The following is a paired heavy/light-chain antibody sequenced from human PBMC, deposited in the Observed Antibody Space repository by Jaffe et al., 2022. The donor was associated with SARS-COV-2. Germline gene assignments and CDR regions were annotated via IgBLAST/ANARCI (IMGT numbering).Heavy chain of an antibody. CDR3: AREGAYCSGDTCYRYYFDY. Sequence: QVQLVESGGGVVQPGRSLRLSCAASGFTFSSFGMHWVRQAPGKGLEWVAVILYDGSNEYYADSVKGRFTISRDNSKNTLSLQMNSLRAEDTSVYYCAREGAYCSGDTCYRYYFDYWGQGTLVTVSS. J-gene: IGHJ4*02. D-gene: IGHD2-15*01. CDR2: ILYDGSNE. V-gene: IGHV3-30-3*01. CDR1: GFTFSSFG.
Light chain of an antibody. J-gene: IGKJ2*01. Sequence: EIVLTQSPGTLSLSPGERASLSCRASQSVSSSYFAWYQQKPGQAPRLLIYGASSRATGIPDRFSGSGSGTDFTLTISRLEPEDFAVYYCQQYGSSRYTFGQGTKLEIK. CDR1: QSVSSSY. CDR3: QQYGSSRYT. V-gene: IGKV3-20*01. CDR2: GAS.